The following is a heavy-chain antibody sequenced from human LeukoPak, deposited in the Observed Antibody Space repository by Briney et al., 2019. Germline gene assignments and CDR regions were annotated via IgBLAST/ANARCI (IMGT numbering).Heavy chain of an antibody. D-gene: IGHD3-22*01. CDR3: ARGPYSYDSSGAFDI. CDR2: ISSSGST. Sequence: PSETLSLTCTVSGDSISSGDYYWSWIRQPAGKGLEWIGRISSSGSTNYNPSLKSRVTISVDTSKNQFSLKLSSVTASDTAVYFCARGPYSYDSSGAFDIWGQGTMVTVSS. J-gene: IGHJ3*02. CDR1: GDSISSGDYY. V-gene: IGHV4-61*02.